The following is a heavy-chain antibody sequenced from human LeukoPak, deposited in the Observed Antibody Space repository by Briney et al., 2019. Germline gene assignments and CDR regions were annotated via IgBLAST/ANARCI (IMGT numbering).Heavy chain of an antibody. Sequence: SETLSLTCTVSGGSLNNYYWTWVRQPPGKGLEWIGYIFDIGNTNYNPSLKSRVTISLDTSKSQFSLRLNSVTAADTAVYYCAKGMMLDWFDPWGQGTLVTVSS. CDR1: GGSLNNYY. CDR2: IFDIGNT. V-gene: IGHV4-59*01. J-gene: IGHJ5*02. CDR3: AKGMMLDWFDP. D-gene: IGHD2-8*01.